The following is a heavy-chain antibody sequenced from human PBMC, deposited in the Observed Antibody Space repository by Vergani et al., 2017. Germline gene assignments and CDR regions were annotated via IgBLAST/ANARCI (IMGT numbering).Heavy chain of an antibody. CDR3: ARDRGNYDVWSGCMDV. D-gene: IGHD3-3*01. Sequence: QVQLQESGPGLVKPSETLSLTCTVSGGSISSYYWSWIRQPPGKGLEWIGYIYYSGSTNYNPSLKSRVTISVDTSKNQFSLKLSSVTAADTAVYYCARDRGNYDVWSGCMDVWGQGP. CDR1: GGSISSYY. V-gene: IGHV4-59*01. CDR2: IYYSGST. J-gene: IGHJ6*02.